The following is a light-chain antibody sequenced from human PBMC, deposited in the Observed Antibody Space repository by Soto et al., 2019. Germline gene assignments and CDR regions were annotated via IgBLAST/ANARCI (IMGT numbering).Light chain of an antibody. CDR2: GAS. V-gene: IGKV3-15*01. J-gene: IGKJ2*01. Sequence: EIVMTQSPAILSVSPGERATLSCRASQTVASNLAWYQQKPGQAPRLLIHGASTRATGVSARFSGSGSGTEFNLTISSLQSEDFAVYSCPPYHNWPPQYSFGQGNKLQIK. CDR1: QTVASN. CDR3: PPYHNWPPQYS.